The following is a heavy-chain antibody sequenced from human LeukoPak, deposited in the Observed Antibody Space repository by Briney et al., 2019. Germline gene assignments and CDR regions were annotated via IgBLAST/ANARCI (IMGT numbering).Heavy chain of an antibody. CDR1: GFTFSSYW. D-gene: IGHD4-23*01. J-gene: IGHJ4*02. V-gene: IGHV3-74*01. Sequence: GGSLRLSCAASGFTFSSYWMNWVRQAPGKGLVWVSRIASDGSSTTYADSVKDRFSISRDNAKNTLYLQMNSLRVEDTAVYYCARGRPHGNDYWGQGTLVTVS. CDR3: ARGRPHGNDY. CDR2: IASDGSST.